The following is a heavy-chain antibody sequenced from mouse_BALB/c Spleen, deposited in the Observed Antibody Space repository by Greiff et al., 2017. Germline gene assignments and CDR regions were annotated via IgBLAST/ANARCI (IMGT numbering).Heavy chain of an antibody. V-gene: IGHV5-6-4*01. Sequence: EVMLVESGGGLVKPGGSLKLSCAASGFTFSSYTMSWVRQTPEKRLEWVATISSGGSYTYYPDSVKGRFTISRDNAKNTLYLQMSSLKSEDTAMYYCTRERGLAYYWYFDYWGQGTTLTVSS. J-gene: IGHJ2*01. CDR1: GFTFSSYT. CDR2: ISSGGSYT. D-gene: IGHD1-1*01. CDR3: TRERGLAYYWYFDY.